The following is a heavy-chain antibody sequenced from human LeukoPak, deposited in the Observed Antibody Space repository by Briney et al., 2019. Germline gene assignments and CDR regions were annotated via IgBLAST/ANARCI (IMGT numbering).Heavy chain of an antibody. J-gene: IGHJ3*01. CDR3: ARNFISSYYHVAFDV. CDR2: ISTYNDYT. D-gene: IGHD2-2*01. Sequence: ASVKVSCKASGYTFTNYPINWVRQAPGQGLEWMGFISTYNDYTHYSEKFQDRVTMTTDTSTATVYMELRSLRSDDTAVYYCARNFISSYYHVAFDVWGQGTMVTVSS. V-gene: IGHV1-18*01. CDR1: GYTFTNYP.